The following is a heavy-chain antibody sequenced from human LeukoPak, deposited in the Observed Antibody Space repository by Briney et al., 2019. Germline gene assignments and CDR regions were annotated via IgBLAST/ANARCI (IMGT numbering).Heavy chain of an antibody. CDR2: IKQDGSEK. V-gene: IGHV3-7*01. D-gene: IGHD7-27*01. J-gene: IGHJ4*02. CDR1: GFTFSSYW. Sequence: PVGSLRLSCAASGFTFSSYWMNWVRQAPGKGLEWVASIKQDGSEKSYVDFVEGRFTISRDNAKNSLYLQMNSLRAEDTAVYYCARDANWARDYWGQGTLVTVSS. CDR3: ARDANWARDY.